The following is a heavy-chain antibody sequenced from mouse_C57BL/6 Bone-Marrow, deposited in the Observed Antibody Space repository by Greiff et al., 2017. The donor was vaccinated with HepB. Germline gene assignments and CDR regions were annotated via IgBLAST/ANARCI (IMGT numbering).Heavy chain of an antibody. CDR1: GYTFTSYW. D-gene: IGHD1-3*01. V-gene: IGHV1-50*01. Sequence: QQSCNASGYTFTSYWMQWVKQRPGQGLEWIGEIDPSDSYTNYNQKFKGKATLTVDTSSSTAYMQLSSLTSEDSAVYYCARKWLSMDYWGQGTSVTVSS. CDR2: IDPSDSYT. CDR3: ARKWLSMDY. J-gene: IGHJ4*01.